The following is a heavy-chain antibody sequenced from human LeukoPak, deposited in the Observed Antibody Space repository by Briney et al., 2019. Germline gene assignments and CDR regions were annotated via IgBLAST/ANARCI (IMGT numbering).Heavy chain of an antibody. J-gene: IGHJ4*02. CDR3: AKDPRYYDSSGYSDYYFDY. CDR2: ISYDGSNK. CDR1: GFTFSSYG. D-gene: IGHD3-22*01. V-gene: IGHV3-30*18. Sequence: PGGSLRLSCAASGFTFSSYGMHWVRQAPGKGLEWVAVISYDGSNKYYADSVKGRFTISRDNSKNTLYLQMNSLRAEDTAMYYCAKDPRYYDSSGYSDYYFDYWGQGTLVTVSS.